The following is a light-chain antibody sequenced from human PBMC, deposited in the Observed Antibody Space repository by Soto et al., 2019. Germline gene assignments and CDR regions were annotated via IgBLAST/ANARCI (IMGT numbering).Light chain of an antibody. CDR2: EVN. Sequence: QSALTQPASVSGSPGQSITISCTGTSSDFGNYNLVSWYQQHPGNVPKLILFEVNKRSSGVSGFFSGSNSGNTASLTISGLQAEDEADYYCCSFTSSNTHVFGTGTKLTVL. CDR1: SSDFGNYNL. J-gene: IGLJ1*01. V-gene: IGLV2-23*02. CDR3: CSFTSSNTHV.